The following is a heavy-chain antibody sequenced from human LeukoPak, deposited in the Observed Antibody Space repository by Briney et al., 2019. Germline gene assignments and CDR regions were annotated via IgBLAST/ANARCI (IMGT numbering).Heavy chain of an antibody. J-gene: IGHJ5*01. CDR2: ISGTGGAT. D-gene: IGHD2-21*01. V-gene: IGHV3-23*01. Sequence: PGGSLRLSCVASGFSFSNYAMSWVRQAPGKGLQWVSQISGTGGATWYAGFARDRFTISRDNSKKTLYLQMSGLRVEDTAMYYCVKDPRDTYGTNWFVSWAREPSSWSPQ. CDR1: GFSFSNYA. CDR3: VKDPRDTYGTNWFVS.